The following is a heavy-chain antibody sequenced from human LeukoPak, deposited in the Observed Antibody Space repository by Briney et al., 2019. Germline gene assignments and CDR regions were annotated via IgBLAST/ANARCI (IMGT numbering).Heavy chain of an antibody. Sequence: GGSLRLSCAASGFTFSSYGMHWVHQAPGKGLEWVALIWYDGSNKYYADSVKGRLTISRDNSKNTLYLQMNSLRAEDTAVYYCAREGPRGNSQFDYWGQGTLVTVSS. CDR1: GFTFSSYG. CDR2: IWYDGSNK. CDR3: AREGPRGNSQFDY. V-gene: IGHV3-33*01. D-gene: IGHD2/OR15-2a*01. J-gene: IGHJ4*02.